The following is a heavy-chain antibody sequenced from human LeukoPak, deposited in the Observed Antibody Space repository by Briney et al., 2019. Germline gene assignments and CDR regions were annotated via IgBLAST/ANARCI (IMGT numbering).Heavy chain of an antibody. CDR1: GFTFSSYN. CDR3: AKETRDGYIDY. CDR2: ISYDGSIK. D-gene: IGHD5-24*01. Sequence: GGSLRLSCAASGFTFSSYNMNWVRQAPGKGLEWVAAISYDGSIKYYVDSVKGRFTISRDNSKNTLYLQMNSLRAEDTAVYYCAKETRDGYIDYWGQGTLVTVSS. V-gene: IGHV3-30*18. J-gene: IGHJ4*02.